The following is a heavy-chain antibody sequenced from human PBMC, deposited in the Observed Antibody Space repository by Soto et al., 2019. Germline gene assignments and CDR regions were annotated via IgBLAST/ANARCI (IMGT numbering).Heavy chain of an antibody. J-gene: IGHJ6*02. CDR3: ARAAYYEFWIGYYNTPYYYYVMDV. V-gene: IGHV1-69*01. CDR2: IIPLFGTA. Sequence: QVQLVQSGAEVQKPGSSVKVSCQASGGTFSSYAISCVRQAPGQGLEWMGGIIPLFGTANYAQKFQGGATISADEATSSASWEPCSVRSEDTGVYFCARAAYYEFWIGYYNTPYYYYVMDVWGHGTTVTVSS. D-gene: IGHD3-3*01. CDR1: GGTFSSYA.